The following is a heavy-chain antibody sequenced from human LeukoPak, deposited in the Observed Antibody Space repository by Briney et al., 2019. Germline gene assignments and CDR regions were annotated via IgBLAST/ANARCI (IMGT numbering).Heavy chain of an antibody. CDR3: AKGSYYDSSGSFYFDY. J-gene: IGHJ4*02. D-gene: IGHD3-22*01. Sequence: PGGSLRLSCAASGFTFNSYGLHWVRQAPGKGLEWVAVISYDGSNKYYADSVKGRFTISRDNSKNTLYVQVNSLGTEDTAAYYCAKGSYYDSSGSFYFDYWGQGTLVTVSS. V-gene: IGHV3-30*18. CDR1: GFTFNSYG. CDR2: ISYDGSNK.